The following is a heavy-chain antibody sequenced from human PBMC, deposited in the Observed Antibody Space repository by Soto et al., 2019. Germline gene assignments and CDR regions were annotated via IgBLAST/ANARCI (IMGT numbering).Heavy chain of an antibody. Sequence: SETLSLTCTVSGGSISSGDYYWSWIRQPPGKGLEWIGYIYYSGSTYYNPSLKSRVTISVDTSKNQFSLKLSSVTAVDTAVYYCARDHYVYDILTGYGYYYGMDVWGQGTTVTVSS. CDR2: IYYSGST. J-gene: IGHJ6*02. D-gene: IGHD3-9*01. V-gene: IGHV4-30-4*01. CDR3: ARDHYVYDILTGYGYYYGMDV. CDR1: GGSISSGDYY.